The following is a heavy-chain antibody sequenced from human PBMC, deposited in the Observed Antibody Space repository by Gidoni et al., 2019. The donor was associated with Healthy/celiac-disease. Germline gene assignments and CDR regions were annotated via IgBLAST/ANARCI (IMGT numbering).Heavy chain of an antibody. J-gene: IGHJ4*02. CDR2: IYYSGST. CDR1: GGSISSYY. CDR3: AREDQRRGRFFDY. D-gene: IGHD3-16*01. V-gene: IGHV4-59*01. Sequence: QVQLQESGPGLVKPSETLSLTCTVSGGSISSYYWSWIRQPPGKGLEWIGYIYYSGSTNYNPSLKSRVTISVDTSKNQFSLKLSSVTAADTAVYYCAREDQRRGRFFDYWGQGTLVTVSS.